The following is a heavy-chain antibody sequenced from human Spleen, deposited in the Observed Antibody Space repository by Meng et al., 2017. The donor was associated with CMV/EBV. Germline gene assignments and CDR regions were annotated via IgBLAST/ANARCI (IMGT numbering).Heavy chain of an antibody. CDR2: INPNSGAT. V-gene: IGHV1-2*02. Sequence: ASVKVSCKASGYNFTGYYMHWVRQAPGQGLEWMGWINPNSGATNYARDFQGRFTMTRDTSISTAYMELSRLRFDDTAVYYCAREYISSWFDFWGQGTLVTVSS. J-gene: IGHJ5*01. D-gene: IGHD1-1*01. CDR3: AREYISSWFDF. CDR1: GYNFTGYY.